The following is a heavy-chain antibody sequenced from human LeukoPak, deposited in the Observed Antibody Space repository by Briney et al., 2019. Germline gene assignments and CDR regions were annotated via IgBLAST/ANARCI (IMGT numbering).Heavy chain of an antibody. CDR1: GYTFTSHD. V-gene: IGHV1-8*01. CDR2: MNSYTGNT. Sequence: GASVKVSCKASGYTFTSHDINWVRQAAGQGLEWMGWMNSYTGNTGYSQKFQGRVTMTRDTSISTAYMELRSLTSEDTAAYYCARGSGSGGRGWFHPWGQGTLVTVSS. J-gene: IGHJ5*02. CDR3: ARGSGSGGRGWFHP. D-gene: IGHD1-26*01.